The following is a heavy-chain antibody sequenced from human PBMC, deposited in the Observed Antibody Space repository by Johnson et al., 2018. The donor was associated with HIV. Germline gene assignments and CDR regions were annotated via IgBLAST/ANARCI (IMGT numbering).Heavy chain of an antibody. CDR3: ARDRASSSTSDAFDI. V-gene: IGHV3-7*01. J-gene: IGHJ3*02. CDR2: IKQDGSEK. D-gene: IGHD6-6*01. Sequence: VQLVESGGGLVQPGGSLRLSCAASGFTFSSYWMSWVRQAPGKGLEWVANIKQDGSEKYYVDSVKGRFTISRDNAKNSLYLQMNSLRAEDTAVYHCARDRASSSTSDAFDIWGQGTMVTVSS. CDR1: GFTFSSYW.